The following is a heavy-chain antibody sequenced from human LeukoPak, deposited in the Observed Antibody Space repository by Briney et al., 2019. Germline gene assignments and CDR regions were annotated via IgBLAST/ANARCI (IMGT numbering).Heavy chain of an antibody. Sequence: QTGGSLRLSCAASGFTFSSYAMSWVRQAPGKGLEWVSAISGSGGSTYYADSVKGRFTISRDNSKNTLYLQMNSLRAEDTAVYYCTKGDWDTAMVHFDYWGQGTLVTVSS. D-gene: IGHD5-18*01. CDR2: ISGSGGST. J-gene: IGHJ4*02. V-gene: IGHV3-23*01. CDR1: GFTFSSYA. CDR3: TKGDWDTAMVHFDY.